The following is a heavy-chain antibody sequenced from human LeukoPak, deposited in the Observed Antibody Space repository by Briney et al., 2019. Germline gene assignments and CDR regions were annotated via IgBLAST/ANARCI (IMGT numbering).Heavy chain of an antibody. D-gene: IGHD3-10*01. CDR3: ARVGSAVVDAFDI. V-gene: IGHV1-2*02. CDR2: INPNSGGT. Sequence: ASVKVSCEASGYTFTGYYMHWVRQAPGQGLEWMGWINPNSGGTNYAQKFQGRVTMTRDTSISTAYMELSRLRSDDTAVYYCARVGSAVVDAFDIWGQGTMVTVSS. J-gene: IGHJ3*02. CDR1: GYTFTGYY.